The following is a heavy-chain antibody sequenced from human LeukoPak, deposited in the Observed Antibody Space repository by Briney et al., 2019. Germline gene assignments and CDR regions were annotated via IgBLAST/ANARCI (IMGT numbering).Heavy chain of an antibody. CDR1: GYSISSGYY. J-gene: IGHJ4*02. Sequence: PSETLSLTCAVSGYSISSGYYWGWIRQPPGKGLEWIGSIYHSGSTYYNPSLKSRVTISVDTSKNQFSLKLSSVTAADTAVYYCGRHEEEDGYNAKTVDHWGQGTLVTVSS. CDR2: IYHSGST. V-gene: IGHV4-38-2*01. D-gene: IGHD5-24*01. CDR3: GRHEEEDGYNAKTVDH.